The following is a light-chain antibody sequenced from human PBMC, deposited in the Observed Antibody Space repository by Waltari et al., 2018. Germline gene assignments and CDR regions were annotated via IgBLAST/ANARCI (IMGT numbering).Light chain of an antibody. V-gene: IGLV2-23*02. J-gene: IGLJ3*02. CDR2: EVS. CDR1: SRDVGSYNL. Sequence: QSALTQPASVSGSPGQSITISCTGTSRDVGSYNLVSWYQQHPGKAPKLMIYEVSKRPSGVSNRFSGSKSGNTASLTISGLQAEDEADYYCCSARVFGGGTKLTVL. CDR3: CSARV.